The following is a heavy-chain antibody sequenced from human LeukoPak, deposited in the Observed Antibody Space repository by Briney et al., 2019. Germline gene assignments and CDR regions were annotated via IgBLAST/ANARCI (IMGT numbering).Heavy chain of an antibody. D-gene: IGHD2-2*02. Sequence: PGRSLRLSCAASGVTFSSYDMHWVRQAPGKGLEWVAVISYDGSNKYYADSVKGRFAISRDNSKNTVYLQMNSLRVEDTAVYYCARANTPFADYWGQGTLVTVSS. CDR2: ISYDGSNK. J-gene: IGHJ4*02. V-gene: IGHV3-30*09. CDR1: GVTFSSYD. CDR3: ARANTPFADY.